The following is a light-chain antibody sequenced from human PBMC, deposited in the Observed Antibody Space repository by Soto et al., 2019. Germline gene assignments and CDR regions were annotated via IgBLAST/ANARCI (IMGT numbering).Light chain of an antibody. J-gene: IGLJ1*01. CDR1: SSDVGGSNF. CDR2: GVA. Sequence: ALTQPASVSDSPGQSITISCTGTSSDVGGSNFVSWYQQHPGKPPKLIIYGVANRPSGVSNRFSGSKSGSTASLIISRLQTEDEADYYCVSYTSSTTYVFGTGTKVTVL. CDR3: VSYTSSTTYV. V-gene: IGLV2-14*03.